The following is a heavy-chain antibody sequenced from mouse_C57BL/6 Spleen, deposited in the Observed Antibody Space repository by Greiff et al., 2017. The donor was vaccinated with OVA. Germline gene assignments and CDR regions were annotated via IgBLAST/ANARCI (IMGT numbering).Heavy chain of an antibody. Sequence: EVQGVESGAELVRPGASVKLSCTASGFNIKDDYMHWVKQRPEQGLEWIGWIDPENGDTEYASKFQGKATITADTSSNTAYLQLSSLTSEDTAVYYCTTGQLRLLDYWGQGTTLTVSS. CDR2: IDPENGDT. CDR3: TTGQLRLLDY. J-gene: IGHJ2*01. V-gene: IGHV14-4*01. CDR1: GFNIKDDY. D-gene: IGHD3-2*02.